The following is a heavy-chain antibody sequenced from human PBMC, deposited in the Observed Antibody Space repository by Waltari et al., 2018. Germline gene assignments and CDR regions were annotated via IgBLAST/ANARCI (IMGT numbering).Heavy chain of an antibody. Sequence: EVQLVESGGDLVKPGGSLRLSCAASGFPFSSYSMNWVRQVPGKGLECVSFISSGGSNIYYADSVKGRFTISRDNAKNSLYLQMNSLRVDDTAVYYCARIDGYNPDYWGQGTLVTVSS. CDR1: GFPFSSYS. D-gene: IGHD5-18*01. CDR3: ARIDGYNPDY. J-gene: IGHJ4*02. V-gene: IGHV3-21*01. CDR2: ISSGGSNI.